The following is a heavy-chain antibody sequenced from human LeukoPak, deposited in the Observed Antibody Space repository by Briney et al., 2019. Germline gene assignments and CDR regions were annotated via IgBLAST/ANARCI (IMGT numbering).Heavy chain of an antibody. D-gene: IGHD1-26*01. CDR1: GYTFTGYY. Sequence: ASVKVSCKASGYTFTGYYLHWLRQAPGQGLEWMGWINPNSGGTNYAQKFQGRATMTRDTSISTAYMELSRLRSDDTAVYYCARVRYSGSHLLDYWGQGTLVTVSS. J-gene: IGHJ4*02. V-gene: IGHV1-2*02. CDR3: ARVRYSGSHLLDY. CDR2: INPNSGGT.